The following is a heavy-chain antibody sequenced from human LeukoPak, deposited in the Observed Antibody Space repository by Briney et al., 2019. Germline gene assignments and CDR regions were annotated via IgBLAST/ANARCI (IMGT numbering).Heavy chain of an antibody. D-gene: IGHD3-22*01. CDR3: ARTAYYYDSSGYDDAFDI. V-gene: IGHV3-11*01. CDR1: GFTFSDYY. Sequence: GGSLRLSCAASGFTFSDYYMSWIRQAPGKGLEWVSHISRSGSTRYYADSLKGRFTISRDNAKNSLYLQMNSLRAEDTAVYYCARTAYYYDSSGYDDAFDIWGQGTMVTVSS. CDR2: ISRSGSTR. J-gene: IGHJ3*02.